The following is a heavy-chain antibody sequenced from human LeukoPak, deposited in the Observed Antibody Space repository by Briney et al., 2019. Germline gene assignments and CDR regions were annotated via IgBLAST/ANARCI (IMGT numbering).Heavy chain of an antibody. CDR3: ARGDGSGSYYNGAFDD. Sequence: SETLSLTCTVSGGSISSGDYYWSWIRQPPGNGLEWIGYIYYSESTYYNPSLKSRVTISVDTSKNQFSLKLSSVTAADTAVYYCARGDGSGSYYNGAFDDWGQGTLVTVSS. CDR1: GGSISSGDYY. V-gene: IGHV4-30-4*01. D-gene: IGHD3-10*01. CDR2: IYYSEST. J-gene: IGHJ4*02.